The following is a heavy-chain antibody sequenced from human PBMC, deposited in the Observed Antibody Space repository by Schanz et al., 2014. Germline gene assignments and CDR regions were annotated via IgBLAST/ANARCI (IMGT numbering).Heavy chain of an antibody. Sequence: GQLVESGGGVVQPGGSLRLSCAASGFTFSTYWMHWVRQAPGKGLEWVSSISSSSSYISYADSVKGRFTISRDNAKNSLYLQMNSLRAEDTAVYYCARSNYYDNSDYYNSFDYWGQGTLXTVSS. V-gene: IGHV3-21*04. D-gene: IGHD3-22*01. J-gene: IGHJ4*02. CDR1: GFTFSTYW. CDR2: ISSSSSYI. CDR3: ARSNYYDNSDYYNSFDY.